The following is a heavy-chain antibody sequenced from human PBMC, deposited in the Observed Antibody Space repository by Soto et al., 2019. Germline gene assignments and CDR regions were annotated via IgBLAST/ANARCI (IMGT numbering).Heavy chain of an antibody. CDR2: IDPSDSYT. J-gene: IGHJ6*02. D-gene: IGHD2-8*01. Sequence: GESLKISCKGSGYSFTSYWISLVRQMPGKGLEWMGRIDPSDSYTNYSPSFQGHVTISADKSISTAYLQWSSLKASDTAMYYCARRWCTNGVCYYGMDVWGQGTTVTVSS. V-gene: IGHV5-10-1*01. CDR1: GYSFTSYW. CDR3: ARRWCTNGVCYYGMDV.